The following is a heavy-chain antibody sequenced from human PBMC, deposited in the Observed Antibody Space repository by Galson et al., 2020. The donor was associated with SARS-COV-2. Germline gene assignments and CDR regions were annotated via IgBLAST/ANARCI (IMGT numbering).Heavy chain of an antibody. CDR1: GFTFSNAW. D-gene: IGHD6-19*01. J-gene: IGHJ4*02. CDR2: IKSKTDGGTT. V-gene: IGHV3-15*01. Sequence: GGSLRLSCAASGFTFSNAWMSWVRQAPGKGLEWVGRIKSKTDGGTTDYAAPVKGRFTIPRDASKNTLYLQMNSLKTEDTAVYYCTTDALGFAVAAPRDYWGQGTLVTVSS. CDR3: TTDALGFAVAAPRDY.